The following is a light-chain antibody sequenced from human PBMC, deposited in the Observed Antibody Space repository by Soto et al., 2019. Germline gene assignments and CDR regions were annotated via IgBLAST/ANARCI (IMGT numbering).Light chain of an antibody. CDR1: PVISSY. Sequence: DILMTQSPSSVSASVGDRVTITFQASPVISSYLNWYQQKPGKAPKLLIYDASNLETGVPSRFSGSGSGTDFTFTISSLQPEDIATYYCQQYDNLPLTFGGGTKVEIK. CDR2: DAS. CDR3: QQYDNLPLT. J-gene: IGKJ4*01. V-gene: IGKV1-33*01.